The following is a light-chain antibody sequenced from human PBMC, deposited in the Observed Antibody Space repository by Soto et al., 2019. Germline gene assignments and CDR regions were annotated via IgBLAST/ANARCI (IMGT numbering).Light chain of an antibody. CDR3: QQYGSSIT. CDR1: QSLSDN. V-gene: IGKV3-20*01. Sequence: IVMTQSPDILAVSPGETVTLSFRASQSLSDNLAWYQQKPGQAPRLLIYDAYNRATGIPPRFSGSGSGTDFTLTISRLEPEDFAVYYCQQYGSSITFGQGTRLEI. J-gene: IGKJ5*01. CDR2: DAY.